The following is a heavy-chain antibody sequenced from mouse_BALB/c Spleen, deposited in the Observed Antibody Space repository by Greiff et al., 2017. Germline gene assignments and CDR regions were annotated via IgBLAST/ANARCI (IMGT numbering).Heavy chain of an antibody. D-gene: IGHD2-3*01. CDR1: GFTFSDYY. CDR2: ISDGGSYT. J-gene: IGHJ4*01. V-gene: IGHV5-4*02. Sequence: DVKLVESGGGLVKPGGSLKLSCAASGFTFSDYYMYWVRQTPEKRLEWVATISDGGSYTYYPDSVKGRFTISRDNAKNNLYLQMSSLKSEDTAMYYCAHGYYNYAMDYWGQGTSVTVSA. CDR3: AHGYYNYAMDY.